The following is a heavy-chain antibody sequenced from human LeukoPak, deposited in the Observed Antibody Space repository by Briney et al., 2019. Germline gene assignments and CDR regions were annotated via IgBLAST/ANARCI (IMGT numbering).Heavy chain of an antibody. CDR2: IYPGDSDT. CDR1: GFNFRAYW. J-gene: IGHJ4*02. D-gene: IGHD2-2*01. Sequence: PGGSLRLSCTTSGFNFRAYWIGWVRQMPGKGLEWMGIIYPGDSDTRYSPSFQGQVTISADKSISTAYLQWSSLKASDTAMYYCARLNTDCSSTSCHDNNADYWGQGTLVTVSS. CDR3: ARLNTDCSSTSCHDNNADY. V-gene: IGHV5-51*01.